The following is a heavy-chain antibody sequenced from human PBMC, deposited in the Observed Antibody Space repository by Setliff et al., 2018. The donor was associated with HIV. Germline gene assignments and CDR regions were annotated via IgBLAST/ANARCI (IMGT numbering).Heavy chain of an antibody. CDR2: IIPILATS. Sequence: SVKVSCKASGDTFRSHAISWVRQAPGQGLEWMGRIIPILATSNYTQKFQGRVTITADKSTRTAYMELSSLRSEDTAVYYCARDGWDYYGSGTYPPLYYFDSWGQGTLVTVSS. CDR1: GDTFRSHA. J-gene: IGHJ4*01. V-gene: IGHV1-69*06. D-gene: IGHD3-10*01. CDR3: ARDGWDYYGSGTYPPLYYFDS.